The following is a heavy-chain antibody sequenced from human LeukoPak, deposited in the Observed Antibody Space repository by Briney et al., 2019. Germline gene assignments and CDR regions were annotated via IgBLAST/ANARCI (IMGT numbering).Heavy chain of an antibody. CDR1: GFTFSSYA. CDR2: ISYDGSNK. D-gene: IGHD3-22*01. Sequence: PGGSLRLSCAGSGFTFSSYAMHWVRQAPGKGLEWVAVISYDGSNKYYADSVKGRFTISRDNSKNTLYLQMNSLRAEDTAVYYCARGPITMIVVLGTWGQGTLVTVSS. CDR3: ARGPITMIVVLGT. V-gene: IGHV3-30-3*01. J-gene: IGHJ5*02.